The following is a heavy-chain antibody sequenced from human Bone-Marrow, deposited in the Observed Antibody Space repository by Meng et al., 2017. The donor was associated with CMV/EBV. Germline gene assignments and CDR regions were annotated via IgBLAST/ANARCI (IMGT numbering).Heavy chain of an antibody. CDR3: VKYQLLLSYYGMDV. Sequence: GSLRLSCTVSGGSISSSSYYWGWIRQPPGKGLEWIRSIYYSGSTYYNPSLKSRVTISVDTSKNQFSLKLSSVTAADTAVYYCVKYQLLLSYYGMDVWGQRTTVSVSS. D-gene: IGHD2-2*01. J-gene: IGHJ6*02. V-gene: IGHV4-39*07. CDR1: GGSISSSSYY. CDR2: IYYSGST.